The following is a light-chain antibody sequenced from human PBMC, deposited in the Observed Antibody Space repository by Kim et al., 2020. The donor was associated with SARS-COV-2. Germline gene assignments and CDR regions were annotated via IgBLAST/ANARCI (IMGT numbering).Light chain of an antibody. V-gene: IGLV1-44*01. CDR3: AAWDDSAYV. CDR1: SSNIGSNT. CDR2: GDN. Sequence: QPVLTQPPSASGTPGQRVTISCSGSSSNIGSNTVNWYQQLPGTAPKLLIYGDNQRPSGVPDRFSGSKSGTSASLAISGLQSEDEADYYCAAWDDSAYVFGSGTKVTVL. J-gene: IGLJ1*01.